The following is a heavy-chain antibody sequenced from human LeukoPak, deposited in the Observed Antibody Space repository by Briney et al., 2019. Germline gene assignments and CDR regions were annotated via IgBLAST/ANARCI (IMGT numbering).Heavy chain of an antibody. J-gene: IGHJ3*02. Sequence: SETLSLTCTVSGGSISSYYWSWIRQPPGKGLEWIGYIYYSGSTNYNPSLKSRVTISVDTSKNQFSLKLSSVTAADTAVYYCAGALIVTKQRAFDIWGQGTMVTVSS. D-gene: IGHD2/OR15-2a*01. CDR1: GGSISSYY. V-gene: IGHV4-59*01. CDR3: AGALIVTKQRAFDI. CDR2: IYYSGST.